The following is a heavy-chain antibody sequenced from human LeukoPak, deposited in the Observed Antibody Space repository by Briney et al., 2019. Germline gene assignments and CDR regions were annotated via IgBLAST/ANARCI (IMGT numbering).Heavy chain of an antibody. CDR2: ISPSGGST. CDR1: GYTFTSYY. V-gene: IGHV1-46*01. CDR3: ARDDYGLPTDY. J-gene: IGHJ4*02. D-gene: IGHD4/OR15-4a*01. Sequence: GASVKVSCKASGYTFTSYYMHWVRQAPGQGLEWMGIISPSGGSTSYAQKFQGRVTMTRDTSTSTVYMELSSLRSEDTAVYYCARDDYGLPTDYWGQGTLVTVSS.